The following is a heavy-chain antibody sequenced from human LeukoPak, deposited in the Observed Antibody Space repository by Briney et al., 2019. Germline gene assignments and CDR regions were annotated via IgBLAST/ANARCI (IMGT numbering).Heavy chain of an antibody. CDR2: IKQDGSEK. V-gene: IGHV3-7*01. CDR1: GFTFSSYW. Sequence: PGGSLRLSCAASGFTFSSYWMGWVRQAPGRGLEWVANIKQDGSEKYYVDSVKGRFTISRDNAKNSLYLQMNSLRAEDTAVYYCARPYCSGGSCYPDDYWGQGTLVTVSS. CDR3: ARPYCSGGSCYPDDY. D-gene: IGHD2-15*01. J-gene: IGHJ4*02.